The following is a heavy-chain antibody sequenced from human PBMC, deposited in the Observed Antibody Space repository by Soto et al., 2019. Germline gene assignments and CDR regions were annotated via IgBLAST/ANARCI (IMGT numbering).Heavy chain of an antibody. V-gene: IGHV1-69*13. J-gene: IGHJ4*02. CDR1: GGTFSSYA. D-gene: IGHD6-19*01. CDR2: IIPIFGTA. Sequence: GASVKVSCKASGGTFSSYAISWVRQAPGQGLEWMGGIIPIFGTANYAQKFQGRVTITADESTSTAYMELSSLRSEDTAVYYCARVNWYSSGWYYFDYWGQGTLVTVSS. CDR3: ARVNWYSSGWYYFDY.